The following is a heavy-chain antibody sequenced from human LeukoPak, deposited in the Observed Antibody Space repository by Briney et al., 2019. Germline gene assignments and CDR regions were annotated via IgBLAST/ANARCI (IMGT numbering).Heavy chain of an antibody. J-gene: IGHJ3*02. V-gene: IGHV7-4-1*02. D-gene: IGHD1-26*01. CDR2: INTNTGNP. Sequence: ASVKVSCKASGYTFTNYAVNWVRRAPGQGLEWMGWINTNTGNPTYAQGFTGRFVFSLDTSVSTAYLQISSLKAEDTAVYYCARVLGSYYEENAFDIWGQGTMVTVSS. CDR3: ARVLGSYYEENAFDI. CDR1: GYTFTNYA.